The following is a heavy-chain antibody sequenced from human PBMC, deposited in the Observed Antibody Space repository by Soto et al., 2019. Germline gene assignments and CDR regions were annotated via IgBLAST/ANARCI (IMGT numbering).Heavy chain of an antibody. CDR1: GFTFKGAW. V-gene: IGHV3-15*07. CDR3: SADLPDWGAYAFDY. D-gene: IGHD3-16*01. J-gene: IGHJ4*02. Sequence: EVQLVESGGGLVESGGSLRLSCAASGFTFKGAWMNWVRQGPGKGLEWVGRVKSKVNGETIHYAAPVQGRFTISRDDSRNTLYLQMNRRGTEDTAMYYCSADLPDWGAYAFDYWGQGALVTVSS. CDR2: VKSKVNGETI.